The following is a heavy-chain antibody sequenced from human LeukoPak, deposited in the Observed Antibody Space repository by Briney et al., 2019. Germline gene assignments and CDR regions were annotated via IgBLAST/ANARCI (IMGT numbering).Heavy chain of an antibody. J-gene: IGHJ4*02. CDR3: AKEGSACTNGICRYFDY. V-gene: IGHV3-9*01. CDR1: GFTFRDSA. D-gene: IGHD2-8*01. Sequence: PGGSLRLSCAASGFTFRDSAMHWVRQVPGKGLEWVSSISWSSEYMYYADSVKGRFTISRDNAKNSLYLQMDSLRAEDTALYYCAKEGSACTNGICRYFDYWGQGTLVTVSS. CDR2: ISWSSEYM.